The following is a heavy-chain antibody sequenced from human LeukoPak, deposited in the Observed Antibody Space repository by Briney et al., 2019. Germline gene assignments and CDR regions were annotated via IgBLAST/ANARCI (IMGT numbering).Heavy chain of an antibody. CDR1: GFTFSSYS. CDR3: AKDAVEHQLVDAFDI. J-gene: IGHJ3*02. Sequence: TGGSLRLSCAASGFTFSSYSMNWVRQAPGKGLEWVSSISSSSSYIYYADSVKGRFTISRDNSKNTLYLQMNSLRAEDTAVYYCAKDAVEHQLVDAFDIWGQGTMVTVSS. D-gene: IGHD6-13*01. CDR2: ISSSSSYI. V-gene: IGHV3-21*04.